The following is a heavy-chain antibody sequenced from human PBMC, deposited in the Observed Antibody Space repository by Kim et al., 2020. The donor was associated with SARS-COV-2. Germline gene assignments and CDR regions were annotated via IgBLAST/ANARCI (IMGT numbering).Heavy chain of an antibody. CDR2: IYPGDSDT. J-gene: IGHJ4*02. D-gene: IGHD2-21*01. CDR1: GYSFTSYW. CDR3: ARGGSVVDTGLCFVY. V-gene: IGHV5-51*01. Sequence: GESLKISCKGSGYSFTSYWIGWVRQMPGKGLEWMGIIYPGDSDTRYSPSFQGQVTISADKSISTAYLQWSSLKASDTAMYYCARGGSVVDTGLCFVYWGQGTLVSVSS.